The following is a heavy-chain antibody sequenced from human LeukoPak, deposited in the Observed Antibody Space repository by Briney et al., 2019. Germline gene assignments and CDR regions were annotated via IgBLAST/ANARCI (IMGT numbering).Heavy chain of an antibody. Sequence: GGSLRLSCASSAFTFRSYSMNWVRQAPGKGLEWVSSISSSSSYIYYADSVKGRFTISRDNAKNSLYLQMNSLRAEDTAVYYCARDVGVNWFDPWGQGTLVTVSS. J-gene: IGHJ5*02. CDR3: ARDVGVNWFDP. D-gene: IGHD1-26*01. CDR1: AFTFRSYS. V-gene: IGHV3-21*01. CDR2: ISSSSSYI.